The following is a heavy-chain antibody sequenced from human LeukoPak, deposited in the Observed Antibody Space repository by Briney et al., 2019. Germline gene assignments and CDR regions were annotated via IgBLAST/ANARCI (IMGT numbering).Heavy chain of an antibody. CDR2: ISTSSYTI. V-gene: IGHV3-11*01. CDR1: GFTFTDDY. J-gene: IGHJ4*02. CDR3: AKDRGPGPWGAFDY. D-gene: IGHD3-16*01. Sequence: GGSLRLSCVASGFTFTDDYMTWIRQAPGKGLEWISYISTSSYTIYYADSVKGRFTISRDNSKNTLYLQMNSLRAEDTAVYYCAKDRGPGPWGAFDYWGQGTLVTVSS.